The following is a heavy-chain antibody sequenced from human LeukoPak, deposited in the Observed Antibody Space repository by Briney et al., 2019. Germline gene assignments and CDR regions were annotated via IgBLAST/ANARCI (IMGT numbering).Heavy chain of an antibody. CDR1: GFTFSTYA. V-gene: IGHV3-23*01. J-gene: IGHJ4*02. CDR2: ISGIGGET. CDR3: AKETARPAGVFEY. D-gene: IGHD1-14*01. Sequence: QPGGSLRLSCAASGFTFSTYAMSWVRQAPGKGLEWVSAISGIGGETYYADSVKGRFTISRDNTKNTLYLQMNSLRAEDTAVYYCAKETARPAGVFEYWGQGTRVTVSS.